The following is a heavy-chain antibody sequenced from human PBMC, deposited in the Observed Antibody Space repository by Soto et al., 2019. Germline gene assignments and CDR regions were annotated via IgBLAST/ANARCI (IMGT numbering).Heavy chain of an antibody. V-gene: IGHV4-30-2*06. D-gene: IGHD5-12*01. CDR2: ISHLENT. CDR3: ARGGGYDSFDY. CDR1: GASISYGGFS. J-gene: IGHJ4*02. Sequence: SETLSLTCTVSGASISYGGFSWSWIRQSPGKGLEWIGYISHLENTYLHPSFKSRLTMSIDRTRNQFSLKLSSVTAADMAVYYCARGGGYDSFDYWGQGVLVTVSS.